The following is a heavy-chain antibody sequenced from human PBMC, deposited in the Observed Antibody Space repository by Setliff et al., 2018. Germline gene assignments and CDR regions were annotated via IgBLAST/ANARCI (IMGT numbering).Heavy chain of an antibody. CDR1: GGSLSSYF. CDR2: IYTSGST. V-gene: IGHV4-4*07. J-gene: IGHJ5*02. Sequence: KPSETLSLTCTVSGGSLSSYFWSWVRQPAGKGLEWIGRIYTSGSTNYNPSLKSRVTMSIDTSKNQFSLKLTSVTAADTAVYYCARDHLVGYDSRGYFPWGQGTLVTVSS. D-gene: IGHD3-22*01. CDR3: ARDHLVGYDSRGYFP.